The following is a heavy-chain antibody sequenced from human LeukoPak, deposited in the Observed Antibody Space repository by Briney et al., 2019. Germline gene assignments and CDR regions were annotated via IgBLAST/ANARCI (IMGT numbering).Heavy chain of an antibody. J-gene: IGHJ6*02. CDR1: GYSFATYW. Sequence: GESLKISCQGSGYSFATYWIGWVRQVPGKGLEWMGIIYPDDSKTKYSPSFQGQVTISTDKSITTAYLQWNRLRASDTAIYYCARGSGTYWDDYYYAMDVWGQGTTVTVSS. CDR2: IYPDDSKT. D-gene: IGHD1-26*01. V-gene: IGHV5-51*01. CDR3: ARGSGTYWDDYYYAMDV.